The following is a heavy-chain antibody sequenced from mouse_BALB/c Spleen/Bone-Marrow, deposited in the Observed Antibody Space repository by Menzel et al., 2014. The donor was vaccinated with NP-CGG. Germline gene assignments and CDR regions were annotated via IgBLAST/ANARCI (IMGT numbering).Heavy chain of an antibody. Sequence: EVKLMESGAELVKPGASVKLSCTASGFNIKDTYMHWVKQRPEQGLEWIGRIDPANGNTKYAPKFQGKATITADTSSNSAYLQLSKLTSEDTAVYYGAGWVRPYGLDYWGQGTSVTVSS. CDR3: AGWVRPYGLDY. CDR1: GFNIKDTY. D-gene: IGHD2-14*01. V-gene: IGHV14-3*02. J-gene: IGHJ4*01. CDR2: IDPANGNT.